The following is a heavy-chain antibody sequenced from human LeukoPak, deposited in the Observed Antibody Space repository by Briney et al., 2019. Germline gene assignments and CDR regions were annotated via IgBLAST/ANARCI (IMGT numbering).Heavy chain of an antibody. V-gene: IGHV3-23*01. CDR2: ISASGDNT. J-gene: IGHJ4*02. D-gene: IGHD5-24*01. CDR1: GFTFSSSG. CDR3: ARATSGSRDGYNWRFDY. Sequence: PGGSLRLSCAASGFTFSSSGMSWVRQAPGKGLEWVSTISASGDNTYYADSVKGRFTISRDNSKKKLYLQMNSLRAEDTAVYYCARATSGSRDGYNWRFDYWGQGTLVTVSS.